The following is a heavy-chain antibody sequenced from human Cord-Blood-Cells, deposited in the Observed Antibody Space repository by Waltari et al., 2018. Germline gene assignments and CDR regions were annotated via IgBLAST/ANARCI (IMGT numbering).Heavy chain of an antibody. CDR1: GGTFTSSA. J-gene: IGHJ4*02. Sequence: QVQLVQSGAEVKKPGSSVKVSCKASGGTFTSSALSWVPQAPGQGLEWMGGIIPIFGTANYAQKFQGRVTITADESTSTAYMELSSLRSEDTAVYYCARGSGSYPQYYFDYWGQGTLVTVSS. CDR3: ARGSGSYPQYYFDY. V-gene: IGHV1-69*01. CDR2: IIPIFGTA. D-gene: IGHD3-10*01.